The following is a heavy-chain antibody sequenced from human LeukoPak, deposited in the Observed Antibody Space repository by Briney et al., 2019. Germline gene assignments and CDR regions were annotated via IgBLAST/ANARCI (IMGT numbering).Heavy chain of an antibody. Sequence: GGPLRLSCAASGFTFSGYSMNWVRQAPGKGREGVSYISSSSSTIYYADSVKGRFTISRDNAKNSLYLQMNSLRAEDTAVYYCARVWFGESYFDYWGQGTLVTVSS. CDR3: ARVWFGESYFDY. CDR1: GFTFSGYS. V-gene: IGHV3-48*01. J-gene: IGHJ4*02. D-gene: IGHD3-10*01. CDR2: ISSSSSTI.